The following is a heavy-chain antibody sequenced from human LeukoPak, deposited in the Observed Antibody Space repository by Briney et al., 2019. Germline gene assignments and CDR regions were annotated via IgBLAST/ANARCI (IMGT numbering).Heavy chain of an antibody. CDR2: INQDGSEK. CDR1: GFTFRSYW. CDR3: AREMDYYDSRPIDY. J-gene: IGHJ4*02. V-gene: IGHV3-7*01. Sequence: GGSLRLSCAASGFTFRSYWMSWVRQAPGKGLEWVANINQDGSEKYYVDSVKGRFTISRDNAKNSLYLQMNSLRAEDTAVYYCAREMDYYDSRPIDYWGQGTLVTVSS. D-gene: IGHD3-22*01.